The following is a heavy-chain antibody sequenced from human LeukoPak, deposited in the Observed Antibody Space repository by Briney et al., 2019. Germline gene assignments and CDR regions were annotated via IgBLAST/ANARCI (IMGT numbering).Heavy chain of an antibody. Sequence: GGSLRLSCAGSGFTFSSNWMHWVRQVPGKGLVWXXRXXXXXXXXXYXXXXXXRXTISRDNAKNTLYLQMNSLGADDTAVYYCASRDYWGQGTLVTVSS. V-gene: IGHV3-74*01. CDR3: ASRDY. J-gene: IGHJ4*02. CDR1: GFTFSSNW. D-gene: IGHD5-24*01. CDR2: XXXXXXXX.